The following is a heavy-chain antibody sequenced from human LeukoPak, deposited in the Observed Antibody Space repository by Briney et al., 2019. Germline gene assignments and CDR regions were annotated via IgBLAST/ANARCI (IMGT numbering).Heavy chain of an antibody. CDR2: IYYNGSS. Sequence: GLEWKGYIYYNGSSYYNTSLKSRVTISVDTSKNQFSLKLSSVTAADTAVYYCASASSEETSYDAFDIWGQGTMVTVYS. V-gene: IGHV4-31*02. J-gene: IGHJ3*02. D-gene: IGHD2-2*01. CDR3: ASASSEETSYDAFDI.